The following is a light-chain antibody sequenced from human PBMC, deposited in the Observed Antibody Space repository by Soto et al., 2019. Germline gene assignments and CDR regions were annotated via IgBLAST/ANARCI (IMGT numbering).Light chain of an antibody. Sequence: QSVLTQPPSVSVAPGQKVTISCSGSSSNIGNNYVSWYQQLPGTAPKLLIYDNNKRPSGIPDRFSGSKSGTSATLGITGLQTGDEVDYYCGTWDSSLSAVVFGGGTTLTVL. CDR3: GTWDSSLSAVV. CDR1: SSNIGNNY. CDR2: DNN. V-gene: IGLV1-51*01. J-gene: IGLJ2*01.